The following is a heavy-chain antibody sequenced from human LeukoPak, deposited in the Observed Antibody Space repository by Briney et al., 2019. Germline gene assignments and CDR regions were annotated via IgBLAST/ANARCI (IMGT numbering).Heavy chain of an antibody. CDR3: AKDSLVVVPAAIPY. J-gene: IGHJ4*02. CDR1: GITLSNYG. D-gene: IGHD2-2*01. V-gene: IGHV3-23*01. CDR2: ISGSGGST. Sequence: PGGSLRLSCAVSGITLSNYGMSWVRQAPGKGLEWVSAISGSGGSTYYADSVKGRFTISRDNSKNTLYLQMNSLRAEDTAVYYCAKDSLVVVPAAIPYWGQGTLVTVSS.